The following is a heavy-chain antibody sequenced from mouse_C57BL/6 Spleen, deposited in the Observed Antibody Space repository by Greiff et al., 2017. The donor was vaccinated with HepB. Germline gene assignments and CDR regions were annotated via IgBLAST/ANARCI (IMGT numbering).Heavy chain of an antibody. CDR3: ERDYGNYRAMDY. CDR2: IHPNSGST. J-gene: IGHJ4*01. D-gene: IGHD2-1*01. CDR1: GYTFTSYW. V-gene: IGHV1-64*01. Sequence: QVQLQQPGAELVKPGASVKLSCKASGYTFTSYWMHWVKQRPGQGLEWIGMIHPNSGSTNYNEKFKSKATVTVDKSSSTAYMQLSSLTSEDSAVYYCERDYGNYRAMDYWGQGTSVTVSS.